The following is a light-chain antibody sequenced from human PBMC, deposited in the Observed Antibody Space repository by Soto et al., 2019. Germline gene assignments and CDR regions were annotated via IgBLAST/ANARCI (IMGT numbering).Light chain of an antibody. CDR3: GTWGV. Sequence: QSVLTQPPSVSAAPGQKVIISCSGSYSNIGKNYVSWYQQLPGTAPKLLIFDNNKRPSGIPDRFSGSKSGTSATLGITGLQTGDEADYYCGTWGVFGGGTKLTVL. CDR2: DNN. V-gene: IGLV1-51*01. J-gene: IGLJ3*02. CDR1: YSNIGKNY.